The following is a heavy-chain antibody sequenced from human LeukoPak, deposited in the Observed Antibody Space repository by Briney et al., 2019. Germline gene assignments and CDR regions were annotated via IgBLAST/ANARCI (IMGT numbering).Heavy chain of an antibody. D-gene: IGHD6-13*01. CDR1: GFTFSSYS. J-gene: IGHJ5*02. CDR3: ARIGTSSSWYGVVDWFDP. V-gene: IGHV3-48*04. Sequence: GGSLRLSCAASGFTFSSYSMNWVRQAPGKGLEWVSYISSSGSTIYYADSVKGRFTISRDNAKNSLYLQMNSLRAEDTAVYYCARIGTSSSWYGVVDWFDPWGQGTLVTVSS. CDR2: ISSSGSTI.